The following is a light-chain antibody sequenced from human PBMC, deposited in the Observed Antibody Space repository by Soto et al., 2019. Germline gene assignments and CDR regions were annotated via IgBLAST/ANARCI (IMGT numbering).Light chain of an antibody. CDR2: EVS. CDR1: QSLSSW. V-gene: IGKV1-5*03. J-gene: IGKJ1*01. CDR3: QHYSGDRAT. Sequence: DIQMTQSPSTLSASVGDRVTITCRASQSLSSWLAWYQQKPGKAPKLLIYEVSTLHSGVPSRFSGSGSGTEFTLTISSLRPDDFATYYCQHYSGDRATFGQGTKVDIK.